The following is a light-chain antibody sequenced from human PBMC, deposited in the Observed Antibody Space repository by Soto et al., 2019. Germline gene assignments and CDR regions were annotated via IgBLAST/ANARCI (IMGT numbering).Light chain of an antibody. CDR1: QSMTSR. J-gene: IGKJ4*01. Sequence: DIQMTQSPSALSASVGDRVTITCRASQSMTSRLAWSQQKPGRAPNLLIYDVSTLESGGPSRFSGSGSGTEFTLAISILQNDDFATYYCHHFNRYPLPFGGGNKVEVK. V-gene: IGKV1-5*01. CDR3: HHFNRYPLP. CDR2: DVS.